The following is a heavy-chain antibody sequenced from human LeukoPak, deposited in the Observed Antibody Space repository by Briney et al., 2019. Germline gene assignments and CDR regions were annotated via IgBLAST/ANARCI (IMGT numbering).Heavy chain of an antibody. D-gene: IGHD2-15*01. CDR3: AKGPYCSGGTCYSYYFDY. Sequence: GGSLRLSCAASGFTFSSYAMSWVRQAPGKGLEWVSAISGSGGSTYYADSVKGRFTISRDNSKNTLYLQMNSLRAEDTAVYYCAKGPYCSGGTCYSYYFDYWGQGTLVTVSS. V-gene: IGHV3-23*01. CDR1: GFTFSSYA. CDR2: ISGSGGST. J-gene: IGHJ4*02.